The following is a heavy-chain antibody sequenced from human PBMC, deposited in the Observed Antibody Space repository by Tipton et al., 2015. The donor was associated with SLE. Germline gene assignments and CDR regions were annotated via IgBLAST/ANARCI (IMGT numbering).Heavy chain of an antibody. V-gene: IGHV3-74*01. Sequence: SLGLSCAASGFTFSSYWMHWVRQAPGKGLVWVSRINSDGSSTSYADSVKGRLTISRDNAKNTLYLQMNSLRAEDTAVYYCARVSWEYSSGQEPYFDYWGQGTLVTVSS. CDR1: GFTFSSYW. CDR2: INSDGSST. J-gene: IGHJ4*02. CDR3: ARVSWEYSSGQEPYFDY. D-gene: IGHD6-19*01.